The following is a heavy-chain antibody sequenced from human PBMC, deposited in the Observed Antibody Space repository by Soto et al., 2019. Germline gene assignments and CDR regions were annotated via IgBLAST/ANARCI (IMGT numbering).Heavy chain of an antibody. J-gene: IGHJ4*02. CDR2: IKNKNAGWTT. D-gene: IGHD1-26*01. CDR1: GFTFSYTW. V-gene: IGHV3-15*07. CDR3: NTGDGGQAWDGY. Sequence: EVQLVESGGDLVKPGGSLRLSCAASGFTFSYTWMNWVRQAPGKGLEWVGVIKNKNAGWTTAYAAPVRGRFAISRDDSKHMVYLQMDSLKTEDTAVYYCNTGDGGQAWDGYWGQGTLVTVSS.